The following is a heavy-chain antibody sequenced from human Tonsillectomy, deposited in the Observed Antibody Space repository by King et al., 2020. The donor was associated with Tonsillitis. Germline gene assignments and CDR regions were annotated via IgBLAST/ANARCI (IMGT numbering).Heavy chain of an antibody. CDR2: ISGSGGRT. D-gene: IGHD2-15*01. CDR1: GFTFSTYS. V-gene: IGHV3-23*01. Sequence: VQLQESGGGLVQPGGSLRLSCAASGFTFSTYSMSWVRQAPGKGLEWVSAISGSGGRTNYADSVKGRFHISRDNSKNTLYLQMNSLRAEDTALYYCAKDLCSGGSCYFDYWGQGTLVTVSS. CDR3: AKDLCSGGSCYFDY. J-gene: IGHJ4*02.